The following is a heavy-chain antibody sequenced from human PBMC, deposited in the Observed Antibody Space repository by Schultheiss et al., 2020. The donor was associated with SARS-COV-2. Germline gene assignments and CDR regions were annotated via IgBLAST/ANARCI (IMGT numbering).Heavy chain of an antibody. J-gene: IGHJ4*02. CDR3: TTVSDY. CDR1: GFTFDDYA. CDR2: ISWNSGSI. Sequence: GGSLRLSCAASGFTFDDYAMHWVRQAPGKGLEWVSGISWNSGSIGYADSVKGRFTISRDNAKNSLYLQMNSLKTEDTAVYYCTTVSDYWGQGTLVTVSS. V-gene: IGHV3-9*01.